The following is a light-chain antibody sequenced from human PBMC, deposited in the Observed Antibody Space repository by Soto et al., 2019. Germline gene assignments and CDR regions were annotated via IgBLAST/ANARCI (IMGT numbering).Light chain of an antibody. Sequence: ESVLTQSPGTLSLSPGERATLSCRASQRVTSTYLAWYQQKPGQAPRLLIYGASSRATGIPDRFSGSGSGTDFTLTISRLEPEDFAMYYCQQYGSSPRAFGQGTKVEIK. CDR1: QRVTSTY. J-gene: IGKJ1*01. CDR2: GAS. V-gene: IGKV3-20*01. CDR3: QQYGSSPRA.